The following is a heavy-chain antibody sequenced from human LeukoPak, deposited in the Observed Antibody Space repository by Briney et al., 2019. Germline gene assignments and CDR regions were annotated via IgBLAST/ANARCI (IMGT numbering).Heavy chain of an antibody. CDR3: ARVERATIRGAFDI. V-gene: IGHV1-69*13. J-gene: IGHJ3*02. D-gene: IGHD5-24*01. CDR1: GGTLSSYS. CDR2: IIPIFGTA. Sequence: PVKVPCKASGGTLSSYSISRVRQAPGQGLEWMGGIIPIFGTANYAQKFQGRVTITADESTSTAYMELRSLRSEDTAVYYCARVERATIRGAFDIWGQGTMVTVSS.